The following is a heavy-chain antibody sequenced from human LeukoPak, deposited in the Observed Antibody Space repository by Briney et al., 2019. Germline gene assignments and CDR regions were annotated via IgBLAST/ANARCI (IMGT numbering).Heavy chain of an antibody. CDR3: ARDGPDTAMVYYFDY. V-gene: IGHV3-48*03. CDR2: ISSSGSTI. D-gene: IGHD5-18*01. Sequence: GGSLRLSCAASGFTFSSYEMNWVRQAPGKGLEWVSYISSSGSTIYYADSVKGRFTISRDNAKNSLYLQMNSLRAEDTAVYYCARDGPDTAMVYYFDYWVQGTLVTVSS. J-gene: IGHJ4*02. CDR1: GFTFSSYE.